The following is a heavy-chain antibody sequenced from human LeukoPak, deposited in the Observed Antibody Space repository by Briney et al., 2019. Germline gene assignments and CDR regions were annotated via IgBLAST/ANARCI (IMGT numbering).Heavy chain of an antibody. CDR1: GGTFSSYA. J-gene: IGHJ4*02. CDR2: IIPIFGTA. CDR3: ARDGLGYYDSSGYISY. D-gene: IGHD3-22*01. V-gene: IGHV1-69*05. Sequence: SVKVSCKASGGTFSSYAISWVRQAPGQGLEWMGGIIPIFGTANYAQKFQGRVTMTRDTSTSTVYMELSSLRSEDTAVYYCARDGLGYYDSSGYISYWGQGTLVTVSS.